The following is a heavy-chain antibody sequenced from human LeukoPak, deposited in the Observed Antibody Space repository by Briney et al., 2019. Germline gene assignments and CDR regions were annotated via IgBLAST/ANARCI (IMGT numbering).Heavy chain of an antibody. V-gene: IGHV1-18*04. J-gene: IGHJ4*02. Sequence: GASVKVSCKASGYTFTSYGSTWARQAPGQGLEWMGWISAYNGDTMYAEKFQGRVTITTDTSTSTAYMELRSLRSEDTAVYYCARDPPTGMASGRQDNWGQGTLVTVSS. D-gene: IGHD5-12*01. CDR1: GYTFTSYG. CDR2: ISAYNGDT. CDR3: ARDPPTGMASGRQDN.